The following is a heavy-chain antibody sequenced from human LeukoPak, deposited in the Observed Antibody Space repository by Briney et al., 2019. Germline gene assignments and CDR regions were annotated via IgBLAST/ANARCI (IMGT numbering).Heavy chain of an antibody. Sequence: PGRSLRLSCAASGFTSTTYGMHWVRQAPGKGLEWVAVIWYDGSIKYYADSVKGRFTISRDNSKNTLYLQMSSLRAEDTAVYYCARAYFYDSSATPDYWGQGTLVTVSS. V-gene: IGHV3-33*01. J-gene: IGHJ4*02. CDR1: GFTSTTYG. CDR3: ARAYFYDSSATPDY. CDR2: IWYDGSIK. D-gene: IGHD3-22*01.